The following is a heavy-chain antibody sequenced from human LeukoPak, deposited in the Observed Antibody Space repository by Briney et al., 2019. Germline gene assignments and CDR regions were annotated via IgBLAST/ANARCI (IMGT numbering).Heavy chain of an antibody. J-gene: IGHJ6*03. CDR3: ARQGSDNYYYYYMDV. V-gene: IGHV5-51*01. CDR1: GYSFTSYW. Sequence: GESLKISCKGSGYSFTSYWIGWVRQMPGKGPEWMGIIYPGDSDTRYSPSFQGQVTISADKSISTAYLQWSSLKASDTAMYYCARQGSDNYYYYYMDVWGKGTTVTVSS. CDR2: IYPGDSDT.